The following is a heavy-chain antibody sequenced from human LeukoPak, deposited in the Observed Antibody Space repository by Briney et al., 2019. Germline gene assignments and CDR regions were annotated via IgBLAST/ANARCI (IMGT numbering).Heavy chain of an antibody. CDR2: ISGSGSHI. CDR3: ARESPTLRYDY. J-gene: IGHJ4*02. CDR1: GFTFSSYS. V-gene: IGHV3-21*01. D-gene: IGHD4-17*01. Sequence: GGSLRLSCAASGFTFSSYSINWVRQAPGKGLEWVSSISGSGSHIYYADSVKGRFTISRDNAKNSPYLQMNSLRAEDTAVYYCARESPTLRYDYWGQGTLVTVSS.